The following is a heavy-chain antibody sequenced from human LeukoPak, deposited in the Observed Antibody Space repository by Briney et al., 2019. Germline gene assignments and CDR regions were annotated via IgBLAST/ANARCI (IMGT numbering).Heavy chain of an antibody. D-gene: IGHD6-13*01. V-gene: IGHV3-21*01. CDR2: ISSSSSYI. CDR3: AREPRQIAAAKINWFDP. CDR1: GFTFSSYS. Sequence: GGSLRLSCAASGFTFSSYSMNWVRQAPGKGLEWVSSISSSSSYIYYANSVKGRFTISRDNAKNSLYLQMNSLRAEDTAVYYCAREPRQIAAAKINWFDPWGQGTLATVSS. J-gene: IGHJ5*02.